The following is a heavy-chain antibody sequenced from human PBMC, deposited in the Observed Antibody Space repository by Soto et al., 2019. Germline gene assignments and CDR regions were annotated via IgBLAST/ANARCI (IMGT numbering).Heavy chain of an antibody. CDR1: GYTFTSYA. CDR3: ARGIFGVVRDYYYGMDV. CDR2: INAGNGNT. V-gene: IGHV1-3*01. Sequence: GTSVKVSCKASGYTFTSYAMHWVRQAPGKRLEWMGWINAGNGNTKYSQKFQGRVTITRDTSASTAYMELSSLRSEDTAVYYCARGIFGVVRDYYYGMDVWGQGTTVTVSS. D-gene: IGHD3-3*01. J-gene: IGHJ6*02.